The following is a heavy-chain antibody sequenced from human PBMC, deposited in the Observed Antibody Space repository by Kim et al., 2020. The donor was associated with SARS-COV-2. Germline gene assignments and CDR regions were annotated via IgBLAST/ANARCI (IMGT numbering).Heavy chain of an antibody. Sequence: QGRVTITRDESTSTAYMELSSLRSEDTAVYYCARTGYSYCRPRHYYYAMDVWGQGTTVTVSS. J-gene: IGHJ6*02. D-gene: IGHD5-18*01. CDR3: ARTGYSYCRPRHYYYAMDV. V-gene: IGHV1-69*01.